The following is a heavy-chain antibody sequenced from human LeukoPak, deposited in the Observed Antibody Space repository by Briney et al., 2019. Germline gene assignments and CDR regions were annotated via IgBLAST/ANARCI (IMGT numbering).Heavy chain of an antibody. D-gene: IGHD6-6*01. Sequence: SETLSLTCAVYGGSISSYYWSWIRQPPGKGLEWIGYIYYSGSTNYNPSLKSRVTISVDTSKNQFSLKLSSVTAADTAVYYCARGSSSINYYGMDVWGQGTTVTVSS. J-gene: IGHJ6*02. CDR1: GGSISSYY. CDR2: IYYSGST. CDR3: ARGSSSINYYGMDV. V-gene: IGHV4-59*01.